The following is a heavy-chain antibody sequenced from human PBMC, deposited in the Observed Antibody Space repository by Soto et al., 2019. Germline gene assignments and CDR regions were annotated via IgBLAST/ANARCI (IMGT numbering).Heavy chain of an antibody. CDR3: ARDLPNYYFDY. CDR1: GFTFSSYA. J-gene: IGHJ4*02. Sequence: GGSLRLSCAVSGFTFSSYAMHWVRQAPGKGLEWVATMSYDGSKKYYVDSVKGRFTISRDNSENTVYLQMNFLRAEDTAVYYCARDLPNYYFDYWGQGTLVTVSS. V-gene: IGHV3-30-3*01. D-gene: IGHD2-2*01. CDR2: MSYDGSKK.